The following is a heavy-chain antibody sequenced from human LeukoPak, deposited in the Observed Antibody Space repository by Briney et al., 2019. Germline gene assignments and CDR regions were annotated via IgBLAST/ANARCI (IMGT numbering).Heavy chain of an antibody. CDR2: IYHSGST. CDR1: GYSISSGYY. CDR3: ARQGYCSGGSCYHYYYYMDV. J-gene: IGHJ6*03. V-gene: IGHV4-38-2*01. Sequence: SETLSLTRAVPGYSISSGYYWGWIRQPPGKGLEWIGSIYHSGSTYYNPSLKSRITISVDTSKNQFSLKMSSVTAADTAVYYCARQGYCSGGSCYHYYYYMDVWGKGTTVTVSS. D-gene: IGHD2-15*01.